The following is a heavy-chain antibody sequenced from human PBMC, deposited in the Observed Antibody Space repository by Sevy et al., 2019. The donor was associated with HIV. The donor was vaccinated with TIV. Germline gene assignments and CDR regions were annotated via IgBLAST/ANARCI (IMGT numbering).Heavy chain of an antibody. D-gene: IGHD6-13*01. Sequence: SETLSLTCTVSGGSISSYYWSWVRQPPGKGLEWIGYIYYSGSTNYNPSLKSRVTISVDTSKNQFSLKLSSVTAADTAVNYCARDQGGAYSGSSGMDVWGQGTTVTVSS. CDR3: ARDQGGAYSGSSGMDV. J-gene: IGHJ6*02. CDR1: GGSISSYY. V-gene: IGHV4-59*13. CDR2: IYYSGST.